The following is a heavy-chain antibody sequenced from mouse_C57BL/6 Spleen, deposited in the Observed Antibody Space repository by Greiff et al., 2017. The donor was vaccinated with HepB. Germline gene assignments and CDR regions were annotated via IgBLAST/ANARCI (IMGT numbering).Heavy chain of an antibody. Sequence: VKLVESGPELVKPGASVKISCKASGYAFSSSWMNWVKQRPGKGLEWIGRIYPGDGDTNYNGKFKGKATLTADKSSSTAYMQLSSLTSEDSAVYFCAREDYDGGWYFDVWGTGTTVTVSS. CDR3: AREDYDGGWYFDV. V-gene: IGHV1-82*01. J-gene: IGHJ1*03. D-gene: IGHD2-4*01. CDR2: IYPGDGDT. CDR1: GYAFSSSW.